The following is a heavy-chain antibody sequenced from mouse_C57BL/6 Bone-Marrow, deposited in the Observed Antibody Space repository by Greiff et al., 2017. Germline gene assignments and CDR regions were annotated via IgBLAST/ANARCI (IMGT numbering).Heavy chain of an antibody. CDR1: GYTFTSYW. Sequence: QVQLQQPGAELVKPGASVKMSCKASGYTFTSYWITWVQQRPGPGLEWIGDIYPGSGSTNYNEKFKSKATLTVDTASSTAYMQLSSLTSEDSAVYYGARSLWGGLYYFDYWGQGTTLTVSS. V-gene: IGHV1-55*01. J-gene: IGHJ2*01. CDR2: IYPGSGST. CDR3: ARSLWGGLYYFDY. D-gene: IGHD6-1*01.